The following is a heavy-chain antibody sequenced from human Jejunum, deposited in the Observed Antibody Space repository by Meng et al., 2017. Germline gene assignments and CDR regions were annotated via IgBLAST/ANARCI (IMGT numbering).Heavy chain of an antibody. V-gene: IGHV4-4*02. CDR2: IYHSGTT. D-gene: IGHD2-8*01. J-gene: IGHJ1*01. CDR3: ARDFEALNGV. CDR1: GDSISSSYW. Sequence: VPVRASGPGLVKPWATLSLTCAVSGDSISSSYWWSWVRQSPGKGLEWIGEIYHSGTTNYNPSLKSRVTLSVDKSKNQFSLNLSSVTAADTAVYFCARDFEALNGVWGQGTLVTVSS.